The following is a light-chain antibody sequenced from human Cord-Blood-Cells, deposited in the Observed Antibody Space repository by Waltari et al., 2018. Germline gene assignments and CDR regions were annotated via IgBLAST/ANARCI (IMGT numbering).Light chain of an antibody. V-gene: IGKV4-1*01. J-gene: IGKJ1*01. CDR1: QSVLYSSNNKDY. Sequence: IVMTQSPDSLALSLGEGATVHCKSSQSVLYSSNNKDYLAWYQQKPGQPPKLLIYWASTRESGVPDRFRGSGSGTEFTLTIRSLQAEDVAVYYYQQYYSSPWAFGQGTKVEIK. CDR2: WAS. CDR3: QQYYSSPWA.